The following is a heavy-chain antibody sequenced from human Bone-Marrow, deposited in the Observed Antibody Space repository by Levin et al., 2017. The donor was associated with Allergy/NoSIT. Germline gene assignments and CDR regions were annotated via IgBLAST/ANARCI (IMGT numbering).Heavy chain of an antibody. CDR3: VRAGIAADGSPDGMDV. CDR2: ISRTSSYI. V-gene: IGHV3-21*01. CDR1: DFIFSTYT. J-gene: IGHJ6*02. Sequence: PGGSLRLSCAATDFIFSTYTMHWVRQGPGKGLEWVSSISRTSSYIYYAGSVKGRFTISRDNAKKSVYLEMNNLRAEDSAVYYCVRAGIAADGSPDGMDVYGQGTTVTVS. D-gene: IGHD6-13*01.